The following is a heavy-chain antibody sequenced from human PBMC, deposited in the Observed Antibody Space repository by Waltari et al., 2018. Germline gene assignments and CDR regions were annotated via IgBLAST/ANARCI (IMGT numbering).Heavy chain of an antibody. Sequence: QVQLVQSGAEVKKPGASVKVSCKASGYTFTGYYMHWVRQAPGQGLEWMGRINPNSGGTNYAQKFQGRVTMTRDTSISTAYMELSRLRSDDTAVYYCARNYYDSSGYQSTPFAFDIWGQGTMVTVSS. V-gene: IGHV1-2*06. D-gene: IGHD3-22*01. CDR3: ARNYYDSSGYQSTPFAFDI. CDR2: INPNSGGT. CDR1: GYTFTGYY. J-gene: IGHJ3*02.